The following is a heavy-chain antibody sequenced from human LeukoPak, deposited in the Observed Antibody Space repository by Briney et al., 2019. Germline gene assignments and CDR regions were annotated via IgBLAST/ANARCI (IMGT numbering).Heavy chain of an antibody. CDR1: GFTFSSYG. CDR3: AKDSSSGWYIWYFDY. CDR2: ISYDGSNK. Sequence: GRSLRLSCAASGFTFSSYGMHWVRQAPGKVLEWVAVISYDGSNKYYADSVKGRFTISRDNSKNTLYLQMNSLRAEDTAVYYCAKDSSSGWYIWYFDYWGQGTLVTVSS. J-gene: IGHJ4*02. D-gene: IGHD6-19*01. V-gene: IGHV3-30*18.